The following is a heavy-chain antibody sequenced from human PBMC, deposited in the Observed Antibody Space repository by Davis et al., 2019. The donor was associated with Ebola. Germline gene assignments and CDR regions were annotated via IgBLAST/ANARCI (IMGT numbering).Heavy chain of an antibody. CDR1: GFTFSSYW. CDR3: ARSGLSFGVVKYHYGMDV. Sequence: GGSLRLSCAASGFTFSSYWMSWVRQAPGKGLEWVANIKQDGSEKYYAGSVKGRFTVSRDNSKKTMYLQMNSLRAEDTAVYYCARSGLSFGVVKYHYGMDVWGKGTTVTVSS. D-gene: IGHD3-3*01. V-gene: IGHV3-7*03. J-gene: IGHJ6*04. CDR2: IKQDGSEK.